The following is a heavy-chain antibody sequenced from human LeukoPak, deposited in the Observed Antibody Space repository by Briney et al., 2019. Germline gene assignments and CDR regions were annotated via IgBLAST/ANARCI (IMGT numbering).Heavy chain of an antibody. D-gene: IGHD1-26*01. V-gene: IGHV3-48*02. CDR2: ISSTSNPI. CDR1: GFTFSNYN. CDR3: ARAGVGARFEDY. J-gene: IGHJ4*02. Sequence: GGSLRLSCAASGFTFSNYNMNWVRKAPGKGLEWLSYISSTSNPIYYADSVKGRFTISRDNAKNSLYLQMNSLRDEDTAVYYCARAGVGARFEDYWGQGTLVTVSS.